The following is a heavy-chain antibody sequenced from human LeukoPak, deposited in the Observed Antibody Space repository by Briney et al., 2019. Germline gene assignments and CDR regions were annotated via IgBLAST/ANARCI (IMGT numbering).Heavy chain of an antibody. CDR2: ISAYNGNT. V-gene: IGHV1-18*04. Sequence: ASVKVSCKASGYTFTGYYMHWVRQAPGQGLEWMGWISAYNGNTNYAQKLQGRVTMTADTSTSTAYMELRSLRSDDTAVYYCARTGIAAAPIDYWGQGTLVTVSS. J-gene: IGHJ4*02. D-gene: IGHD6-13*01. CDR1: GYTFTGYY. CDR3: ARTGIAAAPIDY.